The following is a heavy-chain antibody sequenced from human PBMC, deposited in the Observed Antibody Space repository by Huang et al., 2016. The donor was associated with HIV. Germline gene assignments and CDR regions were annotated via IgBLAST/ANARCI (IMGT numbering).Heavy chain of an antibody. CDR3: AKEYWRVRGSKYYYYYGMDV. CDR1: GFTFDVYA. Sequence: EVQLVESGGGLVQPGRSLRLSCAASGFTFDVYAMHWVRQAPGKGLGWVLGISWNSGSIGYADAVKGRFTISRDNAKNSLYLQMNSLRAEDTALYYCAKEYWRVRGSKYYYYYGMDVWGQGTTVTVSS. CDR2: ISWNSGSI. D-gene: IGHD2-8*02. V-gene: IGHV3-9*01. J-gene: IGHJ6*02.